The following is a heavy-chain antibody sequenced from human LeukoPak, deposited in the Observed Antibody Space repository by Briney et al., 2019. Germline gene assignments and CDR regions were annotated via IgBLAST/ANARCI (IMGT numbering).Heavy chain of an antibody. J-gene: IGHJ6*02. CDR1: GFTFSSYW. V-gene: IGHV3-48*04. Sequence: GGSLRLSCAASGFTFSSYWMSWVRQAPGKGLEWVSYTSSSSSTIYYADSVKSRFTISRDNAKNSLYLQMNSLRAEDTAVYYCARLRYYGMDVWGQGTTVTVSS. CDR3: ARLRYYGMDV. CDR2: TSSSSSTI.